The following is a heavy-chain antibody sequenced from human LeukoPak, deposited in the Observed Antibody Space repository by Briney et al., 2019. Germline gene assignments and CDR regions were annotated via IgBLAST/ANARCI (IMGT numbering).Heavy chain of an antibody. CDR1: GYTFTSYY. D-gene: IGHD6-19*01. CDR2: INPTGGST. V-gene: IGHV1-46*01. Sequence: ASVKVSCKASGYTFTSYYMHWVRQAPGQGLEWMGLINPTGGSTGYAQKFQGRVTMTRDMSTSTDYMELSSLRSEDTAVYYCARTLNIAVAGIPSFYYMNVWGKGTTVTVSS. CDR3: ARTLNIAVAGIPSFYYMNV. J-gene: IGHJ6*03.